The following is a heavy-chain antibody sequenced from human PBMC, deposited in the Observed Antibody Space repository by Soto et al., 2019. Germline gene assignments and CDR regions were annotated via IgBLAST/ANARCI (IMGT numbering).Heavy chain of an antibody. V-gene: IGHV4-4*02. J-gene: IGHJ4*02. CDR3: ARRDWSGSTSHFYFDY. CDR1: GGSIISSNW. CDR2: IYHSGST. Sequence: SETLSLTCAVSGGSIISSNWWNWVRQPPGKGLKWIGEIYHSGSTYYKPSLKSRVAMSVDTSKNQFSLKLTSATAADTAVYYCARRDWSGSTSHFYFDYWGQGVLVTVSA. D-gene: IGHD3-9*01.